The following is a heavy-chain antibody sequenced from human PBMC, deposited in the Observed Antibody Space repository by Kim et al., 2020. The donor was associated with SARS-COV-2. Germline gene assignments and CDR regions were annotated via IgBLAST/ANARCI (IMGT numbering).Heavy chain of an antibody. V-gene: IGHV3-7*03. CDR1: GFTFSHYC. J-gene: IGHJ6*02. CDR2: INQDEGDK. D-gene: IGHD1-26*01. CDR3: ARDRGGYYGFYYFGLDV. Sequence: GGSLRLSCFASGFTFSHYCMSWVRQAPGKGLEWVASINQDEGDKYYVDSVRGRFTVSRDNAKNSLYLEMRSLRVEDTARYYCARDRGGYYGFYYFGLDVWGQGTTVAVSS.